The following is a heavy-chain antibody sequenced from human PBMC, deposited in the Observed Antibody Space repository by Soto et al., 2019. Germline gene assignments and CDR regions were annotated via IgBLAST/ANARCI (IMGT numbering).Heavy chain of an antibody. J-gene: IGHJ5*02. CDR2: INAGNGET. CDR1: GYTFTTYT. CDR3: ARSTTSCYSLCWFDP. Sequence: VQLVQSGAEVMQPGASVKVSCKASGYTFTTYTIQWVRQAPGQRLEWIGWINAGNGETKYSQNFQGRVTITRDTSASTAYMELNSLRSEDTAVYYCARSTTSCYSLCWFDPWGQGTLVTVSS. V-gene: IGHV1-3*01. D-gene: IGHD2-2*02.